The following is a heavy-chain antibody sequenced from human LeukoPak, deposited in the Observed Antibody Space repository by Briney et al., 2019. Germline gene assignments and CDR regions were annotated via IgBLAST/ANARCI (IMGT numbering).Heavy chain of an antibody. CDR2: INHSGST. D-gene: IGHD3-16*02. V-gene: IGHV4-34*01. Sequence: PSETLSLTCAVYGGSFSGYYWSWIRQPPGKGLEWIGEINHSGSTNYNPSLKSRVTISVDTSKNQFSLKLSSVTAADTAVYYCARVPAYDYVWGSYRSYYYMDVWGKGTTVTVSS. CDR3: ARVPAYDYVWGSYRSYYYMDV. J-gene: IGHJ6*03. CDR1: GGSFSGYY.